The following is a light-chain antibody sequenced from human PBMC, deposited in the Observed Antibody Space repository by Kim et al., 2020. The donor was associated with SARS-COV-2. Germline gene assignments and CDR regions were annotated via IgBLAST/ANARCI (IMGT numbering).Light chain of an antibody. V-gene: IGKV1-5*01. J-gene: IGKJ1*01. CDR2: DAS. CDR1: QSISSW. CDR3: QQYNSYWA. Sequence: SASVGDRVTSTCRASQSISSWLAWYQQKPGKAPKLLIYDASSLEGGGPSRFSGSGSGTEFTLTITSLQPDDFATYYCQQYNSYWAFGQGTKVDIK.